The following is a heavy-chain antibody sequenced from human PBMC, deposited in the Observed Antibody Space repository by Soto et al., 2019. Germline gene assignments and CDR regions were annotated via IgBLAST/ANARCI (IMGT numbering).Heavy chain of an antibody. CDR3: ARDREIFGLVRVFDY. CDR1: GGSISSYY. V-gene: IGHV4-59*01. J-gene: IGHJ4*02. CDR2: IYYSGST. Sequence: SETLSLTCTVSGGSISSYYWSWIRQPPGKGLEWIGYIYYSGSTNYNPSLKSRVTISVDTSKNQFSLKLSSVTAADTAVYYCARDREIFGLVRVFDYWGQGTLVTVSS. D-gene: IGHD3-3*01.